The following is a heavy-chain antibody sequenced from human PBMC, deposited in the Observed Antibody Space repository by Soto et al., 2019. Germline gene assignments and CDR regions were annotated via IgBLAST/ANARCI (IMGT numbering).Heavy chain of an antibody. CDR2: IIPILGIA. D-gene: IGHD2-2*01. V-gene: IGHV1-69*02. CDR1: GGTFSSYT. J-gene: IGHJ4*02. Sequence: SVKVSCKASGGTFSSYTISWVRQAPGQGLEWMGRIIPILGIANYAQKFQGRVTITADKSTSTAYMELSSLRSEDTAVYYCASSLAYCSSTSCYYFDYWGQRTLVTVSS. CDR3: ASSLAYCSSTSCYYFDY.